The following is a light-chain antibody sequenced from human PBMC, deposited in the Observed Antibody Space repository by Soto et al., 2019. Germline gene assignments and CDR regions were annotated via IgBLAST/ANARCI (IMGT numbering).Light chain of an antibody. Sequence: QSVLTQSPSASASLGASVKLTCTLSSGHSSYAIAWHQQQPEKGPRYLMKVNSDGSHIKGDGIPYRFSGSSSGAERYLTIPSLQSEDEADYYCQTWGTGIRVFGGGTKLTVL. CDR2: VNSDGSH. V-gene: IGLV4-69*01. CDR3: QTWGTGIRV. CDR1: SGHSSYA. J-gene: IGLJ3*02.